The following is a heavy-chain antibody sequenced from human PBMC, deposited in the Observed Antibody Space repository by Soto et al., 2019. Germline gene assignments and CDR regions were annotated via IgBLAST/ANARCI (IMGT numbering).Heavy chain of an antibody. CDR2: INSDGSST. D-gene: IGHD1-26*01. CDR1: GFTFSSYW. J-gene: IGHJ4*02. Sequence: GGSLRLSCAASGFTFSSYWIHLVRQAPGKGLVWVSRINSDGSSTTYADSVKGRFTISRDNAKNTLYLQMTSLRAEDTAVYYCAKEGIMGFSGYFDYWGQGTLVTVSS. V-gene: IGHV3-74*01. CDR3: AKEGIMGFSGYFDY.